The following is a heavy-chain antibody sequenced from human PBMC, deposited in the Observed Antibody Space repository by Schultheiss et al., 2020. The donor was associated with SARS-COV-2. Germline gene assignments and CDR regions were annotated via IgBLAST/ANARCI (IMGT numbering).Heavy chain of an antibody. V-gene: IGHV3-48*01. CDR2: ISSSSSTI. CDR1: GFTFSSYW. J-gene: IGHJ6*02. Sequence: GGSLRLSCAASGFTFSSYWMSWVRQAPGKGLEWVSYISSSSSTIYYADSVKGRFTISRDNSKNTLYLQMNSLRAEDTAVYYCARDARVTMIVVVPIPRDYGMDVWGQGTTVTVSS. D-gene: IGHD3-22*01. CDR3: ARDARVTMIVVVPIPRDYGMDV.